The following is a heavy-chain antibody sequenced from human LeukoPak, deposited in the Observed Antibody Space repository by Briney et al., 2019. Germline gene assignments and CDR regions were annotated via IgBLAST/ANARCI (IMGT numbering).Heavy chain of an antibody. Sequence: ASVKVSCKASGYTFTSYYMHWVRQAPGQGLEWMGIINPSGGSTSHAQKFQGRVTMTRDTSTSTVYMELSSLRSEDTAVYYCARDPRLEDDAFDIWGQGTMVTVSS. CDR3: ARDPRLEDDAFDI. CDR1: GYTFTSYY. D-gene: IGHD6-25*01. J-gene: IGHJ3*02. CDR2: INPSGGST. V-gene: IGHV1-46*01.